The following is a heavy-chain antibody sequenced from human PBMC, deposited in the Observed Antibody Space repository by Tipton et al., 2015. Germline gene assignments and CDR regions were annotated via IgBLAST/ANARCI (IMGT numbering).Heavy chain of an antibody. CDR2: IDSSGRTI. Sequence: SLRLSCAASGFTFSNYYMSWIRQAPGKGLVWLSYIDSSGRTIYYTDSVKGRFTISRDNSKNSLYLQMNGLRADDTAVYYCARTIPVAGTYGMDVWGQGTTVTVSS. CDR1: GFTFSNYY. CDR3: ARTIPVAGTYGMDV. V-gene: IGHV3-11*01. D-gene: IGHD6-19*01. J-gene: IGHJ6*02.